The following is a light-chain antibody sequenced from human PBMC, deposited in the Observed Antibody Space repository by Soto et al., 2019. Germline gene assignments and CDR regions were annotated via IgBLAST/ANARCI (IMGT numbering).Light chain of an antibody. Sequence: DIQMTQSPSSLSASIGDRVTITCRASQSISSYLNWYQQKPGKAPKLLIYAASSLQSGVPSRFSGSGSGTDFTLTIGTLQPEDFATYYCHQTFSTRSWTFGQGTRLEIK. CDR3: HQTFSTRSWT. CDR2: AAS. CDR1: QSISSY. V-gene: IGKV1-39*01. J-gene: IGKJ5*01.